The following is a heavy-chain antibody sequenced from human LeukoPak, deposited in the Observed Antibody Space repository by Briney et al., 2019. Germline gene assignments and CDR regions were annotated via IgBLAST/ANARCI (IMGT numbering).Heavy chain of an antibody. Sequence: GGSLRLSCAASGFTFGSYGMHWVRQAPGKGLEYVSAISSNGGSTYYANSVKGRFTISRDNSKNTLYLQMGSLRAEDMAVYYCARVRGYYVDYWGQGTLVTVSS. CDR2: ISSNGGST. J-gene: IGHJ4*02. V-gene: IGHV3-64*01. CDR1: GFTFGSYG. CDR3: ARVRGYYVDY. D-gene: IGHD3-22*01.